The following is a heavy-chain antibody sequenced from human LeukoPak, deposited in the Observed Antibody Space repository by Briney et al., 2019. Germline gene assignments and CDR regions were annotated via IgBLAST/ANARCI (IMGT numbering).Heavy chain of an antibody. CDR3: AADRYYYDSSGYYYGFFFDY. J-gene: IGHJ4*02. CDR1: GGTFSSYA. CDR2: IIPIFGTA. V-gene: IGHV1-69*13. Sequence: VASVKVSCKASGGTFSSYAISWVRQAPGQGLEWMGGIIPIFGTANYAQKFQGRVTITADESTSTAYMELSSLRSEDTAVYYCAADRYYYDSSGYYYGFFFDYWGQGTLVTVSS. D-gene: IGHD3-22*01.